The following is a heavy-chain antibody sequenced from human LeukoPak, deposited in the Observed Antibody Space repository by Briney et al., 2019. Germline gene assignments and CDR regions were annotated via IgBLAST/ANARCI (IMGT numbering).Heavy chain of an antibody. D-gene: IGHD5-12*01. Sequence: GGSLRLSCADSGFTFTNAWMAWVRQAPGKGLEWVGRIKSRPDGGTTDYAAPVKGRFTISRDDSKNTLYLHMNSLKTEDTAVYYCITVYDSVANWGQGTLVTVSS. J-gene: IGHJ4*02. V-gene: IGHV3-15*01. CDR3: ITVYDSVAN. CDR2: IKSRPDGGTT. CDR1: GFTFTNAW.